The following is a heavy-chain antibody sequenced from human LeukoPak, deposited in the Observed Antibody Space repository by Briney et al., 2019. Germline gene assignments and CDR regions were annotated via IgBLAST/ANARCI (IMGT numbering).Heavy chain of an antibody. Sequence: QPGGSLRLSCAASGFTFSNAWMSWVRQAPGKGLEWVSAISGSGGSTYYADSVKGRFTISRDNSKNTLYLQMNSLRAEDTAVYYCAKEAKILVVVAATVDYWGQGTLVTVSS. V-gene: IGHV3-23*01. CDR2: ISGSGGST. J-gene: IGHJ4*02. D-gene: IGHD2-15*01. CDR1: GFTFSNAW. CDR3: AKEAKILVVVAATVDY.